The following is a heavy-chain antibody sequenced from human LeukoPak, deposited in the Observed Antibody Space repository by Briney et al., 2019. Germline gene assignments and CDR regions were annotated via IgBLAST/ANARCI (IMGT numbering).Heavy chain of an antibody. D-gene: IGHD2-8*01. J-gene: IGHJ4*02. CDR3: RCYTSGSDY. CDR2: IRASGDST. Sequence: PGGSLTLSCEVFGITFSTSAMSWVRQAPGRGLEWVSGIRASGDSTYYVDSVKGRFTVSRDISKNTLYLQMNSLRLEHTAVYYFRCYTSGSDYWGQGTLVTVSS. CDR1: GITFSTSA. V-gene: IGHV3-23*01.